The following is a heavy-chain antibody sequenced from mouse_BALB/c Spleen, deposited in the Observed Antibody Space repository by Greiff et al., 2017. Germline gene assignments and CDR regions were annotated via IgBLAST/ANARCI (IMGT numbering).Heavy chain of an antibody. CDR1: GYSFTSGY. CDR3: ARRGEGNGYYAWFAY. D-gene: IGHD2-3*01. Sequence: VQLKQSGPSLVKPSQTLSLTCSVSGYSFTSGYLNWIRQSPGNRLEYMGYISYSGSTYYNPSLITRISITRDTSKNQYYLQLNPVTTEDTATYYCARRGEGNGYYAWFAYWGQGTLVTVSA. CDR2: ISYSGST. V-gene: IGHV3-8*02. J-gene: IGHJ3*01.